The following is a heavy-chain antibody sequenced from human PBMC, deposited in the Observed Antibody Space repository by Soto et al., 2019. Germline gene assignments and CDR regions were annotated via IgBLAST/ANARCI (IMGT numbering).Heavy chain of an antibody. J-gene: IGHJ5*02. CDR2: IYHSGST. CDR1: GGSISSGGYS. Sequence: PSETLSLTCAVSGGSISSGGYSWSWIRQPPGKGLEWIGYIYHSGSTYYNPSLKSRVTISVDRSKNQFSLKLSSVTAADTSLYFCARAGGSGSPNWFDPWGQGTLVTVSS. V-gene: IGHV4-30-2*01. CDR3: ARAGGSGSPNWFDP. D-gene: IGHD3-10*01.